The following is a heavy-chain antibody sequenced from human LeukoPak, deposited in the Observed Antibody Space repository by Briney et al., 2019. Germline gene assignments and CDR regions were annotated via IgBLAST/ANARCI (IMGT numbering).Heavy chain of an antibody. D-gene: IGHD6-13*01. Sequence: PGGSLRLSCAASGFTFSGFAMSWVRRTPGKGLEFVSAISGSGGSTYYADSVKGRFTIARDNSNNTLYLQMNSLRAEDTAVYYCAKGQSAGTRVFRWFDPWGQGTLVTVSS. V-gene: IGHV3-23*01. CDR2: ISGSGGST. CDR1: GFTFSGFA. J-gene: IGHJ5*02. CDR3: AKGQSAGTRVFRWFDP.